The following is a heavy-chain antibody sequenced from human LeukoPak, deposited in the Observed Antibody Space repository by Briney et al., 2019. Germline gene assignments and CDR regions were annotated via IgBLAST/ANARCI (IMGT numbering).Heavy chain of an antibody. J-gene: IGHJ4*02. CDR1: GGSFSGYY. D-gene: IGHD3-16*01. V-gene: IGHV4-34*01. CDR3: ARSEINDYIKY. Sequence: SETLSLTRAVYGGSFSGYYWSWIRQPPGKGLEWIGEINHSGSTNYNPSLKSRVTISVDTSKNQFSLKLSSVTAADTAVYYCARSEINDYIKYWGQGILVTVSS. CDR2: INHSGST.